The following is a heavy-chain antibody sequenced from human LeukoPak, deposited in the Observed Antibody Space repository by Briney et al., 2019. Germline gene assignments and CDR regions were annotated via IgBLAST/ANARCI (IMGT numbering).Heavy chain of an antibody. CDR3: ARGKSGYNRAQFDY. V-gene: IGHV1-69*13. Sequence: SVRVSCKASGGTFSSYAISWVRQAPGQGLEWMGGIIPIFGTANYAQKFQGRVTITADESTSTAYMELSSLRSEDTAVYYCARGKSGYNRAQFDYWGQGTLVTVSS. D-gene: IGHD3-3*01. J-gene: IGHJ4*02. CDR1: GGTFSSYA. CDR2: IIPIFGTA.